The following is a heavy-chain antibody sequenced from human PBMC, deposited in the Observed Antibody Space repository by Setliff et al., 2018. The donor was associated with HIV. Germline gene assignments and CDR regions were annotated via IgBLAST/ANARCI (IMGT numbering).Heavy chain of an antibody. Sequence: PGGSLRLSCAVSGFTFEDYGMSWVRQAPGKGLEWVSGINWNGGSTGYVDSVKGRFTISRDNAKNSLYLQMNSLRAEDMALNYCVRDKWLVPDTFDIWGQGTMVTVSS. J-gene: IGHJ3*02. D-gene: IGHD6-19*01. CDR3: VRDKWLVPDTFDI. V-gene: IGHV3-20*04. CDR2: INWNGGST. CDR1: GFTFEDYG.